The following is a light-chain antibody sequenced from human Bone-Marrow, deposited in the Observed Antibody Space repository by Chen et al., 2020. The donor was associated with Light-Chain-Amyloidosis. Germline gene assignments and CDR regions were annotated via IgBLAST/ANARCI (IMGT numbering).Light chain of an antibody. CDR2: DDS. CDR1: NIGSTS. J-gene: IGLJ3*02. V-gene: IGLV3-21*02. CDR3: QVWDRSSDRPV. Sequence: SYVLTQPSSVSVAPVQTDTIACGGNNIGSTSVHWYQQTPGQAPLLVVYDDSDRPSGLPERLSGSNSGNTATLTISRVEAGDEADYYCQVWDRSSDRPVFGGGTKLTVL.